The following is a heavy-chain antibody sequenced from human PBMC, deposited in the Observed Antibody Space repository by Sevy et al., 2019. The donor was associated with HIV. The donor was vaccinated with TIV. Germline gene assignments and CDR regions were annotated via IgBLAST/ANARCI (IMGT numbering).Heavy chain of an antibody. CDR3: VRGTSGWYGVDF. CDR2: MNSDGTVI. CDR1: GFTVSSNY. V-gene: IGHV3-74*01. J-gene: IGHJ4*02. Sequence: GGSLRLSCAASGFTVSSNYMSWVRQAPGKGLEWVSYMNSDGTVIKYADFVQGRFIMSRDNAKNTLFLQMNSLTVADTALYYCVRGTSGWYGVDFWGQGTLVTVSS. D-gene: IGHD6-19*01.